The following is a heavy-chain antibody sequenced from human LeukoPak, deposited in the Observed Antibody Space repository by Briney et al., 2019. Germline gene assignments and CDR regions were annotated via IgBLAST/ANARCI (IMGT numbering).Heavy chain of an antibody. CDR1: GFTFDDYA. V-gene: IGHV3-9*03. CDR2: ISWNSGSI. D-gene: IGHD3-3*01. CDR3: AKGLNYDFWSGYFDY. J-gene: IGHJ4*02. Sequence: GGFLRLSCAASGFTFDDYAMHWVRQAPGKGLEWVSGISWNSGSIGYADSVKGRFTISRDNAKNSLYLQMNSLRAEDMALYYCAKGLNYDFWSGYFDYWGQGTLVTVSS.